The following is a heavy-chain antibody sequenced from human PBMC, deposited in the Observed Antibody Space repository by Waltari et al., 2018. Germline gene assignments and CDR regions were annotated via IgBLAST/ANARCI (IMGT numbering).Heavy chain of an antibody. V-gene: IGHV1-2*02. CDR1: GYTFTGYY. D-gene: IGHD3-22*01. J-gene: IGHJ4*02. CDR2: INPNSCGT. CDR3: ARVSAGYYYDGSGYSGFDY. Sequence: QVQLVQSGAEVKKPGASVKVSCKASGYTFTGYYMHWVRQAPGQGLEWMGWINPNSCGTNYAHKFQGRVTMTRDTSISTAYMELGRLRSDDTAVYYCARVSAGYYYDGSGYSGFDYWGQGTLVTVSS.